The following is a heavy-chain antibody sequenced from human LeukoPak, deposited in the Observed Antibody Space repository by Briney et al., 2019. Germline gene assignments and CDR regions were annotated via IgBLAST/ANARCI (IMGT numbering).Heavy chain of an antibody. Sequence: GGSLRLSCAASGFTFSNYAMSWVRQAPGKGLEWVSAISGSGDNTYYADSVKGRFTVSRDNSKNTLYVQMNSLRAEDTAVYYCARDLDSSGYYDAFDIWGQGTMVTVSS. CDR1: GFTFSNYA. D-gene: IGHD3-22*01. CDR3: ARDLDSSGYYDAFDI. CDR2: ISGSGDNT. V-gene: IGHV3-23*01. J-gene: IGHJ3*02.